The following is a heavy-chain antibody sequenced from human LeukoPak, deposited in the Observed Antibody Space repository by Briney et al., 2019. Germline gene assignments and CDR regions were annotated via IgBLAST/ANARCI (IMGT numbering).Heavy chain of an antibody. J-gene: IGHJ4*02. CDR2: IIPIFGTA. Sequence: SVKVSCKASGGTFSSYAISWVRQAPGQGLEWMGGIIPIFGTANYAQKFQGRVTITADESTSTAYMELSSLRSEDTAVYYCARDESIAAAGFDCWGQGTLVTVSS. D-gene: IGHD6-13*01. V-gene: IGHV1-69*13. CDR3: ARDESIAAAGFDC. CDR1: GGTFSSYA.